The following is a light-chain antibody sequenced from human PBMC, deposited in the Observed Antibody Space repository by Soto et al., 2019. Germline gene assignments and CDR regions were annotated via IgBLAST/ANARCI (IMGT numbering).Light chain of an antibody. CDR2: KAS. Sequence: DIQMTQSPSTLSASVGDSVTITCRASQSIGTSLAWFQQKPGKAPKLLIFKASTLESGVPSRFSGSGSGTEFTLTISSLEADDFATYYCQQYNPMSRTFGQGTKVDI. V-gene: IGKV1-5*03. J-gene: IGKJ1*01. CDR3: QQYNPMSRT. CDR1: QSIGTS.